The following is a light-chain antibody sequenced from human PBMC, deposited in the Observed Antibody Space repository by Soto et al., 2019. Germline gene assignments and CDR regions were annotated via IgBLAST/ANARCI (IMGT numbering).Light chain of an antibody. J-gene: IGKJ1*01. CDR3: QHYNSYSEA. CDR2: DVS. CDR1: QSISSW. V-gene: IGKV1-5*01. Sequence: DIQMTQSPSALSASVGDRATITCRASQSISSWLAWYQQKPGKAPNLLISDVSSLERGVPSRFSGSGSGTEFTLTISSLQPDDFATYYCQHYNSYSEAFGQGTKVDTK.